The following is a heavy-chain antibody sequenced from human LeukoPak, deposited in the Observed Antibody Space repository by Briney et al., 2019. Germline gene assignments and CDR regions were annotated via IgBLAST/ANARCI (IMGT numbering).Heavy chain of an antibody. Sequence: PGGSLRPSCAASGFAFSSYAMSWVRQAPGKGLEWVSAISGSGGSTYYADSVKGRFTISRDNSKNTLYLQMNSLRAEDTAVYYCAKDPYSSSSNYMDVWGKGTTVTVSS. CDR2: ISGSGGST. V-gene: IGHV3-23*01. D-gene: IGHD6-13*01. CDR3: AKDPYSSSSNYMDV. J-gene: IGHJ6*03. CDR1: GFAFSSYA.